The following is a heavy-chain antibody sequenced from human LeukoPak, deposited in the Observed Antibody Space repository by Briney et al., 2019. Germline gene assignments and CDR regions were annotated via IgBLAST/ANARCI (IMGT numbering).Heavy chain of an antibody. J-gene: IGHJ3*02. CDR3: TRGAPQADVFDI. V-gene: IGHV3-15*01. CDR1: GFTFSATW. CDR2: FKSKVAGGTT. Sequence: GGSLRLSCAASGFTFSATWMSWVRQAPGRGLEWVGRFKSKVAGGTTDYAAPVAGRFTISRDDSKNMLYLQMNSLKTEDTGVYYCTRGAPQADVFDIWGQGTMVTVSS. D-gene: IGHD1-26*01.